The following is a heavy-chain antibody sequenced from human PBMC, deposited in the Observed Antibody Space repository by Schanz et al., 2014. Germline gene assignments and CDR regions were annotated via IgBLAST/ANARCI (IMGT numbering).Heavy chain of an antibody. V-gene: IGHV3-33*01. D-gene: IGHD2-15*01. Sequence: QVQLVESGGGVVQPGRSLRLSCAASGFIFRSYGLHWVRQAPGKGLEWVAFIWYDGSNKYYADSVKGRFTISRDNSKNTLYLQMNTLRAEDTAVYYCARDRGYCSGGSCLTVDYWGQGTLVTVSS. J-gene: IGHJ4*02. CDR1: GFIFRSYG. CDR2: IWYDGSNK. CDR3: ARDRGYCSGGSCLTVDY.